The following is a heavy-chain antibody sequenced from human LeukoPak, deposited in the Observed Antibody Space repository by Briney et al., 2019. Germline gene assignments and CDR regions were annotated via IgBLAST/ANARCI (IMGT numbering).Heavy chain of an antibody. CDR2: ISWDGGST. J-gene: IGHJ4*02. D-gene: IGHD3-22*01. CDR3: ARDSDSSGFGLDH. Sequence: GGSLRLSCAASGFTFDDYTMHWVRQAPGKGLEWVSLISWDGGSTFSADSVKGRFTISRDNSKNSLYLQMNSLRTEDTALYYCARDSDSSGFGLDHWGQGTLVTVSS. CDR1: GFTFDDYT. V-gene: IGHV3-43*01.